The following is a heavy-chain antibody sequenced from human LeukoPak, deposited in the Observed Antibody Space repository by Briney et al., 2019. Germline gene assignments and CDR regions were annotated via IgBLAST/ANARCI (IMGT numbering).Heavy chain of an antibody. CDR1: GYTFTGYY. J-gene: IGHJ4*02. CDR2: INPNSGDT. CDR3: ARDDGGRKFDY. Sequence: GASVKVSCKASGYTFTGYYMHWVRQAPGQGLEWMGWINPNSGDTNYAQKFQGRVTMTRDTSISTAYMDLSRLRSDDTAVYYCARDDGGRKFDYWGQGTLVTVSS. V-gene: IGHV1-2*02. D-gene: IGHD6-25*01.